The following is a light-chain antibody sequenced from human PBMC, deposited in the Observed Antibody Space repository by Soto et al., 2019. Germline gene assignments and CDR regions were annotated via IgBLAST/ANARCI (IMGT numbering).Light chain of an antibody. Sequence: ALAQPASVSGSPCQSITIPCTGTSSDVGGYNYVSWYRQHPGRAPKLMIYDVSNRPSGVSNRFSGSKSGNTASLTISGLQAEDEADYYCSSYTRSSTYVFGTGTKVTVL. CDR3: SSYTRSSTYV. J-gene: IGLJ1*01. CDR1: SSDVGGYNY. CDR2: DVS. V-gene: IGLV2-14*01.